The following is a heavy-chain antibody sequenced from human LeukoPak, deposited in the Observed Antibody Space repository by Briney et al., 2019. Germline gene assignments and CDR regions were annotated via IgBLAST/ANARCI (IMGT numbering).Heavy chain of an antibody. J-gene: IGHJ4*02. CDR1: GYTFTSYG. V-gene: IGHV1-18*01. Sequence: ASVKVSCKASGYTFTSYGISWVRQALGQGREWMGWISAYNGNTNYAQKLQGRVTMTTDTSTSTAYMELRSLRSDDTAVYYCARDALPMVGATGLFDYWGQGTLVTVSS. CDR3: ARDALPMVGATGLFDY. CDR2: ISAYNGNT. D-gene: IGHD1-26*01.